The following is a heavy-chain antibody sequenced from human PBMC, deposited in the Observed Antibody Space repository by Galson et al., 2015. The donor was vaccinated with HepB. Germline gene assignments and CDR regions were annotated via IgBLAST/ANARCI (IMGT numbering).Heavy chain of an antibody. V-gene: IGHV3-33*01. Sequence: SLRLSCAASGFTFSRYGMHWVRQAPGKGLEWVAVIWYDGSNKYYADSVKGRFTISRDNSKNTLYLQMNSLRAEDTAVYYCASMVRGENAFDIWGQGTMVTVSS. CDR3: ASMVRGENAFDI. D-gene: IGHD3-10*01. CDR2: IWYDGSNK. CDR1: GFTFSRYG. J-gene: IGHJ3*02.